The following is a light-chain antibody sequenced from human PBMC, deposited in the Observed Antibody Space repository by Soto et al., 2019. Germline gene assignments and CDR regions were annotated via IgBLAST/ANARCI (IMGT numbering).Light chain of an antibody. CDR2: ATS. V-gene: IGKV1-9*01. CDR1: QDISNS. Sequence: DIQLTQSPSFLSASVRDRVTVTCRASQDISNSLAWYQQKPGKAPTLLIYATSTLQSGVPSRFSGSGSGTEFTLTLNSLQPEDFATYYCQQLHTFPLTFGGGTTVEIK. CDR3: QQLHTFPLT. J-gene: IGKJ4*01.